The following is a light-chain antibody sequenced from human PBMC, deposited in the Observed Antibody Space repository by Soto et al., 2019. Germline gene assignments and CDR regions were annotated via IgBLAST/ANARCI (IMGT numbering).Light chain of an antibody. J-gene: IGKJ2*01. CDR2: DAS. CDR3: QQYSSYAPYT. Sequence: DIQMTQSPSTLSASVGDRVTITCRASQSIGTWLAWYQQKPGKAPKLLIYDASSLESGVPSRFSGSGSGTEFTLTISSLQPDDFAIYFCQQYSSYAPYTFGQGTKVEI. V-gene: IGKV1-5*01. CDR1: QSIGTW.